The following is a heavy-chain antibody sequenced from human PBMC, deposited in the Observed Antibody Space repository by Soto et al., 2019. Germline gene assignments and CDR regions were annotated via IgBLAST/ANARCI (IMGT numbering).Heavy chain of an antibody. CDR3: AHRQMGLLWFGELFFDY. Sequence: QITLKESGPTLVKPTQTLTLTCTFSGFSLSTSGVGVGWIRQPPGKALEWLALIYWDDDKRYSPSLKRRLTITKDTSKNQVVLTMTNMDPVDTATYYCAHRQMGLLWFGELFFDYWGQGTLVTVSS. CDR1: GFSLSTSGVG. V-gene: IGHV2-5*02. CDR2: IYWDDDK. D-gene: IGHD3-10*01. J-gene: IGHJ4*02.